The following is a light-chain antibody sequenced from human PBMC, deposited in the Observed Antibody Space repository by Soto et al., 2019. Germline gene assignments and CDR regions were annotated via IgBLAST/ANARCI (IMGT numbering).Light chain of an antibody. Sequence: QSALTQPASVSGSPGQSITISCTGTSSDVGGYNYVSWYQQHPGKAPKLMIYEVSNRPSGVSNRFSGSKSGNTASLTISGLQAEDEADYSCSSYTSNSTHVVFGGGTKVTVL. J-gene: IGLJ2*01. V-gene: IGLV2-14*01. CDR3: SSYTSNSTHVV. CDR2: EVS. CDR1: SSDVGGYNY.